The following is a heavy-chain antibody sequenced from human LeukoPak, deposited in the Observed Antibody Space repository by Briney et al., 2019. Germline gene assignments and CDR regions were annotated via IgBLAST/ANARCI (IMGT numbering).Heavy chain of an antibody. CDR3: ATGRPRDGYNIDY. V-gene: IGHV3-23*01. CDR2: VSKGGGST. J-gene: IGHJ4*02. D-gene: IGHD5-24*01. CDR1: GFAFDIYA. Sequence: PGGSLRLSCAASGFAFDIYAMSWVRQSPGKGLEWVSTVSKGGGSTYYADSVKGRFTISRDNAKNTLYLQMNSLRVDDTAVYYCATGRPRDGYNIDYWGQGTLVTVSS.